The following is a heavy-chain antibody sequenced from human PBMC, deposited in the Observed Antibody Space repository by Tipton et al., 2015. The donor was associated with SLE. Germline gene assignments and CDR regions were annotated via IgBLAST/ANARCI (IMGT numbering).Heavy chain of an antibody. J-gene: IGHJ5*02. Sequence: TLSLTCAVYGGSLTGYLWTWIRRPPGRGLEWIGEISHDGGTNYNPSLKSPVTMSVDTSKNQFSLRLTSVTAADTAVYYCARLEDPFGIFGVPKGWFDPWGQGTLVTVSS. CDR1: GGSLTGYL. CDR3: ARLEDPFGIFGVPKGWFDP. V-gene: IGHV4-34*01. CDR2: ISHDGGT. D-gene: IGHD3-3*01.